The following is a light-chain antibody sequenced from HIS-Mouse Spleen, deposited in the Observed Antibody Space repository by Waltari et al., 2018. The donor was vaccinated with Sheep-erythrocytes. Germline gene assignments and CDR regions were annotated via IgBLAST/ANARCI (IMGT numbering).Light chain of an antibody. J-gene: IGLJ3*02. CDR2: YKSDPDK. Sequence: QAVLTQPSSLSASPGASASLTCTLRSGINVGTYRIYWYQQKPGSPPQYLLRYKSDPDKQQGSGVPIRFSGSKDASANAGILLISGLQSEDEADYYCMIWHSSAWVFGGGTKLTVL. CDR1: SGINVGTYR. CDR3: MIWHSSAWV. V-gene: IGLV5-45*03.